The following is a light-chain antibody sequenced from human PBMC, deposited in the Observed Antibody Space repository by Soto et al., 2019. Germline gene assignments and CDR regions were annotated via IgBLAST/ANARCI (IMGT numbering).Light chain of an antibody. CDR2: EVN. Sequence: SVLTQPASVSGSPGQSITISCTGTSSDVGGYNYVSWYQQHPGKAPKLMIYEVNYRPSGVSNRFSGSKSGNTASLTISGLQAEDEADYYCSSYTSSSPGVFGTGTNVTVL. J-gene: IGLJ1*01. CDR3: SSYTSSSPGV. V-gene: IGLV2-14*01. CDR1: SSDVGGYNY.